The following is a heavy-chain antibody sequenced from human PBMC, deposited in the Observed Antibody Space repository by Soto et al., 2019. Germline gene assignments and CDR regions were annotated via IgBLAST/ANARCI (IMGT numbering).Heavy chain of an antibody. J-gene: IGHJ4*02. V-gene: IGHV4-34*01. CDR3: VRFEERSPVSGPLADS. D-gene: IGHD3-10*01. CDR2: IHHTGDT. CDR1: GESFSAYY. Sequence: QVHVQQWGAGLLKPSETLSLTCGVYGESFSAYYWNWIRQSPGKGLEWIGDIHHTGDTKYNPSLKDRITLSIDTSNNQSSLQLTSLTAADPAVYYCVRFEERSPVSGPLADSWGQGTPVTVSS.